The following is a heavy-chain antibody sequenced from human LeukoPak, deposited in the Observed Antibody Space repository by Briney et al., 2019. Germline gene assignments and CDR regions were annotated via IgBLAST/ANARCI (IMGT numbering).Heavy chain of an antibody. CDR2: INTDGRTT. CDR1: GFPFNNYW. V-gene: IGHV3-74*01. Sequence: GGSLRLSCAASGFPFNNYWMHWVRQAPGKGLVWVSSINTDGRTTRYAASVQGRFTISRVNAKNTLPLQMNSLRDDDTAVYYCARAGASGWYAAGWFDPWGQGTLVTVSS. J-gene: IGHJ5*02. D-gene: IGHD6-19*01. CDR3: ARAGASGWYAAGWFDP.